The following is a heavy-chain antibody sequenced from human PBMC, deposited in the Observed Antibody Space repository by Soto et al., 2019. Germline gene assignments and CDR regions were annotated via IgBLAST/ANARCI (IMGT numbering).Heavy chain of an antibody. D-gene: IGHD4-17*01. CDR1: GGSFSGYY. CDR2: INHSGST. Sequence: QVQLQQWGAGLLKPSETLSLTCAVYGGSFSGYYWSWIRQPPGKGLEWIGEINHSGSTNYNPSLKSRVTISVDTSKNQFSRKLSSVTAADTAVYYCARVPYGDLLLEDYWGQGTLVTVSS. CDR3: ARVPYGDLLLEDY. V-gene: IGHV4-34*01. J-gene: IGHJ4*02.